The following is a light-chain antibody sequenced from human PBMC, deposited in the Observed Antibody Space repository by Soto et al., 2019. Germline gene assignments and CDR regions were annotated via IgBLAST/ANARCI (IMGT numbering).Light chain of an antibody. CDR1: QSVTKS. CDR2: GAS. CDR3: QQYGSSLWT. Sequence: EIVLTQSPGTLSLSPGERATLSCRASQSVTKSLAWYQQKPGQAPRLLIYGASSRATGIPDRFSGSGSGTDFTLTISRLEPEDFAVYYCQQYGSSLWTFGQGTKVDIK. J-gene: IGKJ1*01. V-gene: IGKV3-20*01.